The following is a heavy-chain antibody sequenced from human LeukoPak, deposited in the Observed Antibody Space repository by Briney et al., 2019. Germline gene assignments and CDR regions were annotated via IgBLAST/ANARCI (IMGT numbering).Heavy chain of an antibody. J-gene: IGHJ4*02. V-gene: IGHV3-33*01. CDR2: IWYDGSNK. D-gene: IGHD6-13*01. CDR1: GFTFSSYS. Sequence: PGRSLRLSCAASGFTFSSYSMHWVRQAPGKGLERVAVIWYDGSNKYYADSVKGRFTISRDNSKNTLYLQMNSLRAEDTAVYYCARDGLRAAGTHFDYWGQGTLVTVSS. CDR3: ARDGLRAAGTHFDY.